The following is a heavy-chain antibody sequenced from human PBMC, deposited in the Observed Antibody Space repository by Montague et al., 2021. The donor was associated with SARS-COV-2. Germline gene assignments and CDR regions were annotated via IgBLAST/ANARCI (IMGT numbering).Heavy chain of an antibody. V-gene: IGHV4-4*02. D-gene: IGHD6-13*01. CDR3: ATLSRRTAAGTRDYFGLDV. CDR2: IFHSGTI. CDR1: GDSISTSTW. Sequence: SETLSLTCSSSGDSISTSTWWTWVRQTPGTALECFGEIFHSGTINNKPSLKRRVSISVDKANNQFSLRLRSLIAADTAVYYCATLSRRTAAGTRDYFGLDVWGQGTPGAAPS. J-gene: IGHJ6*02.